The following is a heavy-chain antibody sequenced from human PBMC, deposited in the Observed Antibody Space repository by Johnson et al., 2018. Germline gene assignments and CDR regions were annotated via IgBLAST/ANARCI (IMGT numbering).Heavy chain of an antibody. D-gene: IGHD5-18*01. CDR3: ARLLGTARTGWYFDL. J-gene: IGHJ2*01. CDR2: IYPGDSDT. V-gene: IGHV5-51*01. Sequence: VQLVESGAEVKEPGESLKICCKGSGYSFTSYWIGWVRQMPGKGLEWKGIIYPGDSDTRHRPSFHGPVTIPAVKPISTASLQWSSLKASDTAMYYGARLLGTARTGWYFDLWGRGTLVTVSS. CDR1: GYSFTSYW.